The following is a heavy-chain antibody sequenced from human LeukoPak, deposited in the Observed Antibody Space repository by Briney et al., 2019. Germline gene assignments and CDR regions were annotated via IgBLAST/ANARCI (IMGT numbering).Heavy chain of an antibody. CDR3: ARGRLLEWFDN. CDR1: GDSISSSSYY. D-gene: IGHD3-3*01. CDR2: IYYSGST. J-gene: IGHJ5*02. Sequence: PSETLSLTCTVSGDSISSSSYYWAWIRQPPGKGLEWIGTIYYSGSTYYNPSLKSRVTISVDTPKSQFSLKLSSVTAADTAVYYCARGRLLEWFDNWGQGTLVSVSS. V-gene: IGHV4-39*07.